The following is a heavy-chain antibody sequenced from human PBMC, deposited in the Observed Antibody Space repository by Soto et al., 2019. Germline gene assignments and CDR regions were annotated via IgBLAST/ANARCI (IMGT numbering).Heavy chain of an antibody. Sequence: ASVKVSCKVSGYTLTELSMHWVRQAPGQGLEWMGIINPSGGSTNYLQKFQGRITMTRDTSTSTVYMELSSLRSEDTAVYFCARADYYDSSGFYYDCWGQGSLVTVSS. CDR1: GYTLTELS. V-gene: IGHV1-46*01. CDR2: INPSGGST. J-gene: IGHJ4*02. D-gene: IGHD3-22*01. CDR3: ARADYYDSSGFYYDC.